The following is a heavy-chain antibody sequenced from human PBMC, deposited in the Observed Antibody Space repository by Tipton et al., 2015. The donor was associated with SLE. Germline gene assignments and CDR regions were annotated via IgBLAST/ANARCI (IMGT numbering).Heavy chain of an antibody. CDR1: GFSVTNNY. V-gene: IGHV3-53*01. D-gene: IGHD3-3*01. Sequence: SLRLSCAASGFSVTNNYMSWVRQAPGKGLEWVSVIYVPGDTYYADSVKGRFTISRDNSKNTVYPDMLSLRADDTAMYYCFAIYDLWSMFVRGQGTLVTVSS. CDR2: IYVPGDT. J-gene: IGHJ4*02. CDR3: FAIYDLWSMFV.